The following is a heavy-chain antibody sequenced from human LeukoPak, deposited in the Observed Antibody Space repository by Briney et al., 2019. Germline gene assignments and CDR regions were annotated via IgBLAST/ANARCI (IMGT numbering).Heavy chain of an antibody. CDR3: ARDYSSSSFFLSYYMDV. CDR2: INPNSGGT. V-gene: IGHV1-2*02. D-gene: IGHD6-6*01. Sequence: ASVKVSCKVSGYTLTELSMHWVRQAPGQGLEWMGWINPNSGGTNYAQKFQGRVTMTRDTSISTAYMELSRLRSDDTAVYYCARDYSSSSFFLSYYMDVWGKGTTVTVSS. CDR1: GYTLTELS. J-gene: IGHJ6*03.